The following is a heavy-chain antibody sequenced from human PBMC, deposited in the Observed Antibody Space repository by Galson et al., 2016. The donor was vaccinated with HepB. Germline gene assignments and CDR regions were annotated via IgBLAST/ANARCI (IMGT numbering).Heavy chain of an antibody. CDR3: VRGAGGYAPHFDY. Sequence: SLRLSCAVSGFIFSDYAMHWVRQAPGKGLEWVAVISYDGSEEFYADSLNGRFTISRDNAYNSLYLQMNSLRVEDTAVYYCVRGAGGYAPHFDYWGQGTLVTVSS. D-gene: IGHD5-12*01. V-gene: IGHV3-30*07. CDR2: ISYDGSEE. CDR1: GFIFSDYA. J-gene: IGHJ4*02.